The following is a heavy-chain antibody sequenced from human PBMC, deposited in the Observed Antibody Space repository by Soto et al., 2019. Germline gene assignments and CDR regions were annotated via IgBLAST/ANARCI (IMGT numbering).Heavy chain of an antibody. Sequence: SETLSPTCAVSGGSISSSSYYWGWIRKPPGKGLEWIGSIYYSGSTYYNPSLKSRVTISVDTSKNQFSLKLSSVIAADTAVYYCARTGISSSWYSNWFDPWGQGTLVTVSS. CDR1: GGSISSSSYY. CDR3: ARTGISSSWYSNWFDP. D-gene: IGHD6-13*01. CDR2: IYYSGST. J-gene: IGHJ5*02. V-gene: IGHV4-39*01.